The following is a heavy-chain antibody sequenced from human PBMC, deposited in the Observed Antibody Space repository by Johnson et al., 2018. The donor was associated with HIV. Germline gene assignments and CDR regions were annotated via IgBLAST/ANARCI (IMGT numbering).Heavy chain of an antibody. J-gene: IGHJ3*02. D-gene: IGHD1-1*01. CDR2: ISSSGNTI. Sequence: QVQLVESGGGLVKPGGSLRLSCAASGFTFSDYYMSWIRQGTGKGLEWVSYISSSGNTIYYADSVKCRFTISRDNAKNSLYLQMNSLRAEDTAVYYCARQKRDWRNAFDIWGQGTIVTVSS. CDR1: GFTFSDYY. CDR3: ARQKRDWRNAFDI. V-gene: IGHV3-11*04.